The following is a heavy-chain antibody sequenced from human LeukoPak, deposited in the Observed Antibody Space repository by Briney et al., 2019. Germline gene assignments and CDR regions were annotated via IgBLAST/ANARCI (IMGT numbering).Heavy chain of an antibody. Sequence: WMGIINPSGGGTRYAQKFQGRVTMASDTSTSTVYMELSSLRSEDTAVYYCARGGQAESGYDSYFDYWGQGTLVTASS. CDR3: ARGGQAESGYDSYFDY. V-gene: IGHV1-46*01. CDR2: INPSGGGT. J-gene: IGHJ4*02. D-gene: IGHD5-12*01.